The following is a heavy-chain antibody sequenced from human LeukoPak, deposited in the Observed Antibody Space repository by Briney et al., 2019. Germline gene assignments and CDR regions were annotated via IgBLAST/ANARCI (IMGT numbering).Heavy chain of an antibody. D-gene: IGHD2-21*01. J-gene: IGHJ4*02. CDR1: GFSFRSYW. CDR3: VRDVWGDRDGFFEY. V-gene: IGHV3-74*01. Sequence: AGGSLRLSCAASGFSFRSYWMHWVRQAPGKGLVWVSRINSDGRSASYAESVTGRFTMSRDNAKNTLYLQMNSLRAEDTAVYYCVRDVWGDRDGFFEYWGQGTLVTVSS. CDR2: INSDGRSA.